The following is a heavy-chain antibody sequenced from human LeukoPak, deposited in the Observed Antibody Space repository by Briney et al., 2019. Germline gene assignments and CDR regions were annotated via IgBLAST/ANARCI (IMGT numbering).Heavy chain of an antibody. D-gene: IGHD2-15*01. CDR2: INHSGST. Sequence: SETLSLTCAVYGGSFSGYYWSWIRQPPGKGLEWIGEINHSGSTNYNPSLKSRVTISVDTSKNQFSLKLSSVTAADTAVYYCASRSLEGYCSGGSCYNGFDYWGQGALVTVSS. CDR3: ASRSLEGYCSGGSCYNGFDY. J-gene: IGHJ4*02. V-gene: IGHV4-34*01. CDR1: GGSFSGYY.